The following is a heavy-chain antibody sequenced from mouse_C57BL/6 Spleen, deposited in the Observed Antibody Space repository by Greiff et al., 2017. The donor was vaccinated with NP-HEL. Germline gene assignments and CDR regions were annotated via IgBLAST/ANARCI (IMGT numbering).Heavy chain of an antibody. CDR3: ARGPYYGSSPYWYFDV. CDR1: GYTFTSYW. D-gene: IGHD1-1*01. J-gene: IGHJ1*03. CDR2: IDPSDSET. V-gene: IGHV1-52*01. Sequence: QVQLQQPGAELVRPGSSVKLSCKASGYTFTSYWMHWVKQRPIQGLEWIGNIDPSDSETHYNQKFKDKATLTVDKSSSTAYLQLSSLTSEDSAFYYCARGPYYGSSPYWYFDVWGTGTTVTVSS.